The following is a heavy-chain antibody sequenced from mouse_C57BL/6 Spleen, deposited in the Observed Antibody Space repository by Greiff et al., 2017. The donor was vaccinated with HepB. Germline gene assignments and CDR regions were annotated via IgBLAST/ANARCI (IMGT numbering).Heavy chain of an antibody. CDR2: ISSGGSYT. J-gene: IGHJ2*01. V-gene: IGHV5-6*01. D-gene: IGHD2-3*01. CDR1: GFTFSSYG. Sequence: EVMLVEPGGDLVKPGGSLKLSCAASGFTFSSYGMSWVRQTPDKRLEWVATISSGGSYTYYPDSLKGRFTISRDNAKNTLYLQMSSLKSEDTAMYYCARTDGYGYYFEYWGQGTTLTGSS. CDR3: ARTDGYGYYFEY.